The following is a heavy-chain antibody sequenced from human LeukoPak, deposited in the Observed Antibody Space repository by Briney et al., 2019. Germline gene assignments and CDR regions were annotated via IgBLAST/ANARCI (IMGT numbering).Heavy chain of an antibody. V-gene: IGHV1-46*01. CDR3: ARDASGYGDYFDY. CDR2: INPSGGST. Sequence: ASVKVSCKASGYTFTSYYMHWVRQAPGQGLEWMGIINPSGGSTSYAQKFQGRVTMTADTSTRTADMELRSLRSDDTAVYYCARDASGYGDYFDYWGQGTLVTVSS. D-gene: IGHD4-17*01. CDR1: GYTFTSYY. J-gene: IGHJ4*02.